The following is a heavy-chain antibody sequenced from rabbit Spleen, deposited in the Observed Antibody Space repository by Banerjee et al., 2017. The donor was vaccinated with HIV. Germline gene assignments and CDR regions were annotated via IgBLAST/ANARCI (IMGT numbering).Heavy chain of an antibody. CDR3: ARDGAGGSYFAL. J-gene: IGHJ4*01. CDR2: IDPVFGIT. Sequence: QSVEESGGGLVQPGGSLKLSCKASGFTLSSYYMNWVRQAPGKGLEWIGYIDPVFGITYYASWVNGRFSISRENAQNTVFLQMTSLTAADTATYFCARDGAGGSYFALWGQGTLVTVS. V-gene: IGHV1S7*01. CDR1: GFTLSSYY. D-gene: IGHD8-1*01.